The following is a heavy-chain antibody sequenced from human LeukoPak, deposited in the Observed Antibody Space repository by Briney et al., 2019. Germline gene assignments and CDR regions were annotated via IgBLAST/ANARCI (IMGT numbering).Heavy chain of an antibody. V-gene: IGHV3-21*01. Sequence: GGSLRLSCAASGFTFSSYSMNWVRQAPGKGLEWVSSISSSSSYIYYADSVKGRFTISRDNAKNSLYLQMNSLRAEDTAVYYCARGLVDTAMVTYWGQGTLVTVSP. J-gene: IGHJ4*02. CDR2: ISSSSSYI. D-gene: IGHD5-18*01. CDR3: ARGLVDTAMVTY. CDR1: GFTFSSYS.